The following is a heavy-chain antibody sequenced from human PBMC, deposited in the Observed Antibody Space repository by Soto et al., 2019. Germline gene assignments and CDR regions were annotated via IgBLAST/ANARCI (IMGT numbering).Heavy chain of an antibody. Sequence: GGSLRLSCAASGFTFSSYAMHWVRQAPGKGLEWVAVISYDGSNKYYADSVKGRFTISRDNSKNTLYLQMNSLRAEDMAVYYCAIPEYSSSSDHYYGMDVWGQGTTVTVSS. CDR3: AIPEYSSSSDHYYGMDV. J-gene: IGHJ6*02. V-gene: IGHV3-30-3*01. CDR2: ISYDGSNK. D-gene: IGHD6-6*01. CDR1: GFTFSSYA.